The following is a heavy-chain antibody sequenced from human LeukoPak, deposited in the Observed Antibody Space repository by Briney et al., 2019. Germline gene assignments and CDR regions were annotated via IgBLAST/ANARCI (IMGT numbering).Heavy chain of an antibody. CDR1: GGSFSGYY. CDR2: INHSGST. D-gene: IGHD6-19*01. Sequence: SETLSLTCAVYGGSFSGYYWSWIRQPPGKGLEWIGEINHSGSTNYNPSLKSRVTISVDTSKNQFSLKLSSVTAADTAVYYCARLPWGSSGWYGGYYYYYMDVWGKGTTVTISS. J-gene: IGHJ6*03. V-gene: IGHV4-34*01. CDR3: ARLPWGSSGWYGGYYYYYMDV.